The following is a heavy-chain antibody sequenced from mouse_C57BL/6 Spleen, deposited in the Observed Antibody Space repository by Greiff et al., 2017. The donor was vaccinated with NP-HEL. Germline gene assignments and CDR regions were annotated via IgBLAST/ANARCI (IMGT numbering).Heavy chain of an antibody. CDR3: ARKGIYDGYLYYFDY. J-gene: IGHJ2*01. V-gene: IGHV1-80*01. D-gene: IGHD2-3*01. Sequence: QVQLQQSGAELVKPGASVKISCKASGYAFSSYWMNWVKQRPGKGLEWIGQIYPGDGDTNYNGKFKGKATLTADKSSSTAYMQLSSLTSEDSAVYFCARKGIYDGYLYYFDYWGQGTTLTVSS. CDR1: GYAFSSYW. CDR2: IYPGDGDT.